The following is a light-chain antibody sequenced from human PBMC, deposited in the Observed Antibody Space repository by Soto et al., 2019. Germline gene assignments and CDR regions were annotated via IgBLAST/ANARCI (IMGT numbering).Light chain of an antibody. V-gene: IGKV3-20*01. CDR1: ESLGSSY. Sequence: EIVLTQSPGTLSLSPGDRATLSCRASESLGSSYLAWYQQKPGQAPRLLIYSGSSRAAGIPDRFSGSGSATDFTLTISRLEPEDFAVYYCQQYGSPLTFGGGTKVEIK. CDR3: QQYGSPLT. CDR2: SGS. J-gene: IGKJ4*01.